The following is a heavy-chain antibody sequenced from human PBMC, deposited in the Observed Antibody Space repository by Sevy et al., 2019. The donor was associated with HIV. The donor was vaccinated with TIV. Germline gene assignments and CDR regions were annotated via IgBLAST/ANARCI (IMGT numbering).Heavy chain of an antibody. CDR2: IRYDGSNK. CDR3: GSQQLVGF. V-gene: IGHV3-30*02. Sequence: GGSLRLSCAASGFTFSSYGMHWVRQAPGKGLEWVAFIRYDGSNKYYAYSVKGRFTISRDNSKNTLYLQMNSLRADDTAVYYCGSQQLVGFWGQGTLVTVSS. CDR1: GFTFSSYG. D-gene: IGHD6-6*01. J-gene: IGHJ4*02.